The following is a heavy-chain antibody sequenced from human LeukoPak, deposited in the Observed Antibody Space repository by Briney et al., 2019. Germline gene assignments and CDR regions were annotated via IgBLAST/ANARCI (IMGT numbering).Heavy chain of an antibody. J-gene: IGHJ4*02. CDR3: ARGAYGDK. CDR1: GYTLTSYG. V-gene: IGHV1-18*01. CDR2: ISTQSGNT. Sequence: GASVKVSCKASGYTLTSYGINWVRQAPGQGLEWMGWISTQSGNTNYAQKVQGRLTLTSDRSTNTVYMELRSLRSDDTAVYYCARGAYGDKWGQGTMVTVSS. D-gene: IGHD4-17*01.